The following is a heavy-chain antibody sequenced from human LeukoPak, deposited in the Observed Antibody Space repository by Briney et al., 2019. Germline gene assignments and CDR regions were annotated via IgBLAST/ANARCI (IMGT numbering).Heavy chain of an antibody. J-gene: IGHJ4*02. V-gene: IGHV1-2*02. CDR3: ARAGSTDWYYEDY. Sequence: GASVKVSCKASGYTFTDYYMHWVRQAPGQGLDWVGWINPTSGATNYAQKFQGRVTMTSDTSNNTSYMELSRLRSDDTAVYYCARAGSTDWYYEDYWGQGTLVTVSS. D-gene: IGHD6-19*01. CDR1: GYTFTDYY. CDR2: INPTSGAT.